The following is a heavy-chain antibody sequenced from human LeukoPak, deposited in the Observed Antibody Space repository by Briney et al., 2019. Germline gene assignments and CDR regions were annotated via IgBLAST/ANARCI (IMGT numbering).Heavy chain of an antibody. CDR1: GFTFSSYG. D-gene: IGHD2-2*01. V-gene: IGHV3-33*01. Sequence: GGSLRLSCAASGFTFSSYGMHWVRQAPGKGLEWVALIWYDGSNKYYTDSVKGRLTISRDNSKNTLYLQMNSLRAEDTAVYYCARDLRRDCSTTTCYAFDYWGQGTLVTVSS. CDR3: ARDLRRDCSTTTCYAFDY. CDR2: IWYDGSNK. J-gene: IGHJ4*02.